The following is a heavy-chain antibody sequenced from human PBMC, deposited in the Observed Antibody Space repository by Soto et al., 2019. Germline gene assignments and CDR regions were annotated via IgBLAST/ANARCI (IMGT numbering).Heavy chain of an antibody. CDR1: GGSISSYY. J-gene: IGHJ4*02. Sequence: SETLSLTCTVSGGSISSYYWSWIRQPPGKGLEWIGYIYYSGSTNYNPSLKSRVTISVDTSKNQFSLKLSSVTAADTAVYYCARHSYDYIWGSYRDYYFDYWGQGTLVTVSS. V-gene: IGHV4-59*08. CDR2: IYYSGST. CDR3: ARHSYDYIWGSYRDYYFDY. D-gene: IGHD3-16*02.